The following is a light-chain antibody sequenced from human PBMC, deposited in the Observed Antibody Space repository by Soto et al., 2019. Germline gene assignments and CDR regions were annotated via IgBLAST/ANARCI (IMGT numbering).Light chain of an antibody. CDR3: QQSYSAPLT. CDR2: GAF. V-gene: IGKV1-39*01. Sequence: IQMTQSPSSLSASVGDRVTITCRASESVRGYLNWYQQNPGKAPKVVIFGAFNLKSGVPSRLCATRSETAFSLTTSTLQPAEFETYDCQQSYSAPLTFGQATKVEVK. CDR1: ESVRGY. J-gene: IGKJ1*01.